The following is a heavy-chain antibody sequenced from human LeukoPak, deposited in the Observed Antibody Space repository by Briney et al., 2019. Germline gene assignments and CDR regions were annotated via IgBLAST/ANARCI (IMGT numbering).Heavy chain of an antibody. Sequence: ASVKVSCKASGYTFTGYYMHWVRQAPRQGLEWMGWINPNSGGTNYAQKFQGRVTMTRDTSISTAYMELSRLRSDDTAVYYCAGREYYYGSGSYYSLDYWGQGTLVTVSS. V-gene: IGHV1-2*02. J-gene: IGHJ4*02. CDR1: GYTFTGYY. CDR2: INPNSGGT. CDR3: AGREYYYGSGSYYSLDY. D-gene: IGHD3-10*01.